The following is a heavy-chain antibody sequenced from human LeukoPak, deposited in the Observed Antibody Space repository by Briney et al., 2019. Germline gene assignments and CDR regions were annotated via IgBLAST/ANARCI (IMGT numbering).Heavy chain of an antibody. D-gene: IGHD3-3*01. J-gene: IGHJ4*02. CDR1: GGTFSSYA. CDR2: IIPIFGTA. CDR3: ALRITIFGVVPVY. Sequence: ASVKVSCKASGGTFSSYAISWVRQAPGQGLEWMGGIIPIFGTANYAQKFQGRVTITAGESTSTAYMELSSLRSEDTAVYYCALRITIFGVVPVYWGQGTLVTVSS. V-gene: IGHV1-69*13.